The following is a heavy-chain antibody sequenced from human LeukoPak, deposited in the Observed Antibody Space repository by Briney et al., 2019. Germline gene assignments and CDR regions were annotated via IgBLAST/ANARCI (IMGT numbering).Heavy chain of an antibody. Sequence: GGSLRLSCAASGFTFSTYSMNWVRQAPGKGLEWVSHISSSGSTIYYADSVKGRFTISRDNAKNSLYLQMNSLRAEDTAVYYCARDDYDSSGEGWFDPWGQGTLVTVSS. CDR3: ARDDYDSSGEGWFDP. J-gene: IGHJ5*02. CDR2: ISSSGSTI. D-gene: IGHD3-22*01. CDR1: GFTFSTYS. V-gene: IGHV3-48*04.